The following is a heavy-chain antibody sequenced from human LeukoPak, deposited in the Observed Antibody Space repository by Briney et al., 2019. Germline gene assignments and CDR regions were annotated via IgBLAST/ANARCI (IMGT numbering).Heavy chain of an antibody. CDR3: ARGRGYYGSSGLQETYYYYMDV. CDR2: IYYSGNT. V-gene: IGHV4-39*01. D-gene: IGHD3-22*01. Sequence: SETLSLTCTVSGDSISTSNSYWGWIRQPPGKGLEWIGSIYYSGNTYYNASLKSRVTISVDTSKNQFSLKLTSVTAADTAVYYCARGRGYYGSSGLQETYYYYMDVWGKGTTVTVSS. J-gene: IGHJ6*03. CDR1: GDSISTSNSY.